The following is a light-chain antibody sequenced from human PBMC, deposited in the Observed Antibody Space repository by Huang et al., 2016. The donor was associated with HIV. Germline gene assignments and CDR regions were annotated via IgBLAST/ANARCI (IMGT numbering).Light chain of an antibody. CDR2: DAS. V-gene: IGKV3-11*01. CDR1: QSVSSY. Sequence: EIVLTQSPATLSLSPGDRATLSCRASQSVSSYLDWYQQKPGQAPRLLIYDASSRATVIQPRFSGSGSGTDFTLTNISLEAEDCAVYYCQQRSNWPPLTFGGGTKVEIK. CDR3: QQRSNWPPLT. J-gene: IGKJ4*01.